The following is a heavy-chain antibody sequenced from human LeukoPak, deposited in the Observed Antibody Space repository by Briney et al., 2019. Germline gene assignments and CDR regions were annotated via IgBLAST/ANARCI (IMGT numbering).Heavy chain of an antibody. Sequence: SETLSLTCAVYGGSFSGYYWSWIRQPPGKGLEWIGEINHSGSTNYNPSLKSRVTISVDTSENQFSLKLSSVTAADTAVYYCAEGVAAAGREYGMDVWGQGTTVTVSS. CDR3: AEGVAAAGREYGMDV. V-gene: IGHV4-34*01. CDR2: INHSGST. CDR1: GGSFSGYY. J-gene: IGHJ6*02. D-gene: IGHD6-13*01.